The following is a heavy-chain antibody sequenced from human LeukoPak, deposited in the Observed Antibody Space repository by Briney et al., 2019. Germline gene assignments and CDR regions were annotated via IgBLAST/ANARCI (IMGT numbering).Heavy chain of an antibody. V-gene: IGHV4-39*01. CDR3: ATHSSSRGPLRY. CDR2: IYYSGST. CDR1: GRSISSSNYY. Sequence: SETLSLTCTVSGRSISSSNYYWGWIRQPPGKGLEWIGSIYYSGSTYYSPSLKNRLTISVDTSKNQFSLKLISVTAADTAVYYYATHSSSRGPLRYWGQGALVTVSS. D-gene: IGHD6-13*01. J-gene: IGHJ4*02.